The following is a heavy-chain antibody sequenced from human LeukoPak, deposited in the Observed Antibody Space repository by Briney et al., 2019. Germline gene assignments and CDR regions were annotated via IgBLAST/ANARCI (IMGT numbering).Heavy chain of an antibody. D-gene: IGHD3-3*01. J-gene: IGHJ1*01. CDR2: ISAYNGNT. V-gene: IGHV1-18*04. Sequence: ASVKVSCKASGYTFTSYFMHWVRQAPGQGLEWMGWISAYNGNTNYAQKLQGRVTMTTDTSTSTAYMELRSLRSDDTAVYYCAREPDAYYDFWSGYYTGWPAEYFQHWGQGTLVTVSS. CDR3: AREPDAYYDFWSGYYTGWPAEYFQH. CDR1: GYTFTSYF.